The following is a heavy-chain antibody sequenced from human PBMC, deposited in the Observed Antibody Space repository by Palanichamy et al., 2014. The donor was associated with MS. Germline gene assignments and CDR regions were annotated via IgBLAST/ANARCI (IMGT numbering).Heavy chain of an antibody. J-gene: IGHJ2*01. V-gene: IGHV3-21*01. Sequence: QLAESGEAWSSLGGPVRLSCAASGFTFSSYIMNWVRQAPGKGLEWVSSISTTSSYIYYADSVKGRFTISRDNAKNSLYLQMNSLRAEDTAVYYCARPTDSGYDANWYFDLWGRGTLVTVSS. CDR1: GFTFSSYI. D-gene: IGHD5-12*01. CDR2: ISTTSSYI. CDR3: ARPTDSGYDANWYFDL.